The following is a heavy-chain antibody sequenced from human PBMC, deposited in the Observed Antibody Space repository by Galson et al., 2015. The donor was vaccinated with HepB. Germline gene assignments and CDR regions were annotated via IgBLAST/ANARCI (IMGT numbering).Heavy chain of an antibody. Sequence: CAISGDRVSSNSAAWNWIRQSPSRGLEWLGRTYYGSKWYNDYAVSVKSRITINPDTSKNQFSLQLNSVTPEDTAVYYCARERGIAARPVFDYWGQGILVTVSS. V-gene: IGHV6-1*01. CDR2: TYYGSKWYN. CDR1: GDRVSSNSAA. D-gene: IGHD6-6*01. CDR3: ARERGIAARPVFDY. J-gene: IGHJ4*02.